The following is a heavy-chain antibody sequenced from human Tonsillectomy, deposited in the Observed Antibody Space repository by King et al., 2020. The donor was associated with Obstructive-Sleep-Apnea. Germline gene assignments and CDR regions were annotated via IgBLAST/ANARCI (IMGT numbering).Heavy chain of an antibody. CDR3: ARATGGGDY. J-gene: IGHJ4*02. V-gene: IGHV3-30*04. CDR1: GFTFSSYA. D-gene: IGHD7-27*01. Sequence: VQLVESGGGVVQPGRSLRLSCAASGFTFSSYAMHWVRQAPGKGLEWVAVISYDGSNKYYADSVKGRFTISRDNSKNTLYLQMNSLRAEDTAVYYCARATGGGDYWGQGTLVTVSS. CDR2: ISYDGSNK.